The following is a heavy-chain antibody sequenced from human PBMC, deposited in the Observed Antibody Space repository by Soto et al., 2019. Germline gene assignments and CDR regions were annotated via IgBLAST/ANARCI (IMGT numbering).Heavy chain of an antibody. J-gene: IGHJ4*01. D-gene: IGHD2-8*01. V-gene: IGHV3-7*05. CDR2: IKPDGSAT. CDR3: ARNGR. Sequence: EVQLVESGGGLVQPGGSLRLSCAASGFTFNTYWMSWVRQAPGKGLEWVANIKPDGSATDYVDSVKGRFTIARDNANNSLFLQRNGLRAEDTAVYYCARNGRWGHGAVVTVSS. CDR1: GFTFNTYW.